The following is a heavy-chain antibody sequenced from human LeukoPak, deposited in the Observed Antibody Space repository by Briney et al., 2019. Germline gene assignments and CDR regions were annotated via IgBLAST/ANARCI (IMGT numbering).Heavy chain of an antibody. CDR3: ARGESRVVPAAPFDY. CDR1: GGSFSGYY. Sequence: PSETLSLTCAVYGGSFSGYYWSWIRQPPGKGLEWIGEINHSGSTNYNPSLKSRDTISVDTSKNQFSLKLSSVTAADTAVYYCARGESRVVPAAPFDYWGQGTLVTVSS. J-gene: IGHJ4*02. CDR2: INHSGST. V-gene: IGHV4-34*01. D-gene: IGHD2-2*01.